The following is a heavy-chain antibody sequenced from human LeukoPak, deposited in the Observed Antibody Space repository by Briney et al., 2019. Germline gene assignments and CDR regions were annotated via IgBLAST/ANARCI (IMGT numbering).Heavy chain of an antibody. CDR3: AREGAIVGNAFDL. Sequence: PGGSLGLSCAASGFTFSNYAMHWVRQAPGKGLEWVAMISYDESNQYYVDSVKGRFTISRDNSKKSLYLQMNGLRPDDTALYYCAREGAIVGNAFDLWGLGTMVIVSS. CDR1: GFTFSNYA. CDR2: ISYDESNQ. D-gene: IGHD3-16*02. J-gene: IGHJ3*01. V-gene: IGHV3-30-3*01.